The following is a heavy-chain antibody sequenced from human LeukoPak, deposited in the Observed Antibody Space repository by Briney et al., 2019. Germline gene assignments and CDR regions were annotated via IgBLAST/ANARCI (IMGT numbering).Heavy chain of an antibody. Sequence: PGGSLRLSCAASGFTFDDYAMHWVRQAPGKGLEWVSLISWDGGSTYYADSVKGRFTMSRDNSKNSLYLQMNSLRAEDTALYYCAKDLTYYDFWSGYYYFDYWGQGTLVTVSS. CDR2: ISWDGGST. CDR1: GFTFDDYA. CDR3: AKDLTYYDFWSGYYYFDY. D-gene: IGHD3-3*01. V-gene: IGHV3-43D*04. J-gene: IGHJ4*02.